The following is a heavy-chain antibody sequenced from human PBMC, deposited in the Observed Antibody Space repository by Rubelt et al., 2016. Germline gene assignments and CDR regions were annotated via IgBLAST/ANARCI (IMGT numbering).Heavy chain of an antibody. CDR1: GFTLSNYW. V-gene: IGHV3-7*01. CDR2: LKQDGSET. J-gene: IGHJ4*02. Sequence: EVQLVGSGGGLVQPGGSLRLSCVASGFTLSNYWMSWLRQAPGKGLEWVANLKQDGSETYYVASVKGRFTISRDNAKNSLYLQMNSLRAEDTAVYYCARDQSPPDYYGSGNYQYWGQGTLVTVSS. CDR3: ARDQSPPDYYGSGNYQY. D-gene: IGHD3-10*01.